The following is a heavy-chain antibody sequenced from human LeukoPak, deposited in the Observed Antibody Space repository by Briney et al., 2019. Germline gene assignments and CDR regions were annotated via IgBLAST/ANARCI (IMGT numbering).Heavy chain of an antibody. D-gene: IGHD3-3*01. Sequence: GGSLRLSCAASGFTFSSYAMSWVRQAPGKGLEWVADIKQDGSEKYYVDSVKGRFTISRDNAKNSLYLQMNSLRAEDTAVYYCARVAWSGTDDYWGQGTLVTVSS. J-gene: IGHJ4*02. CDR3: ARVAWSGTDDY. V-gene: IGHV3-7*01. CDR2: IKQDGSEK. CDR1: GFTFSSYA.